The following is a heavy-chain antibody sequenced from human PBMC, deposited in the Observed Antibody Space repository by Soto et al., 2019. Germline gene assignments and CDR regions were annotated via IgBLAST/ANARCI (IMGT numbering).Heavy chain of an antibody. CDR2: IYAAGST. CDR3: ARGSYDSVLYS. D-gene: IGHD1-1*01. CDR1: GFTVSSNY. V-gene: IGHV3-66*01. Sequence: EVQLMESGGGLVQPGGSLRLSCAASGFTVSSNYMSWVRQAPGKGLEWVSVIYAAGSTYYADSVKGRFTISRDESRNTLYLQLNSLRAEDTAVYYCARGSYDSVLYSWGQGTLVSVTS. J-gene: IGHJ4*02.